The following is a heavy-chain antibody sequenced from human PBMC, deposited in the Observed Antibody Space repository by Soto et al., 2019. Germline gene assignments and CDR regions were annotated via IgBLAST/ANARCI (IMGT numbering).Heavy chain of an antibody. V-gene: IGHV1-18*01. CDR3: AHTSRITMTWRFAP. CDR2: ISAYNGNT. Sequence: QVQLVQSGAEVKKPGASVKVSCKASGYTFTSYGISWVRQAPGQGLEWMGWISAYNGNTNYAQKLQGRVTMTTATXXSTAYRERRSLRSDDTAVYYWAHTSRITMTWRFAPWGQGTLVTVSS. CDR1: GYTFTSYG. D-gene: IGHD3-22*01. J-gene: IGHJ5*02.